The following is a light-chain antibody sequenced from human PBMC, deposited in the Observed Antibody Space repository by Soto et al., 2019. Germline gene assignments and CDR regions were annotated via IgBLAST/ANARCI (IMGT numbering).Light chain of an antibody. V-gene: IGKV3-15*01. CDR1: QGVGST. J-gene: IGKJ4*01. Sequence: ELVLTQSPATLSVSPGESATLSCRASQGVGSTLAWYQQKPGRAPRLLIYDAYIRATGIPARFSGAGSGTEFTLTISRLQSDDFAVYYCQHYLTWPVAFGGGTRVEI. CDR3: QHYLTWPVA. CDR2: DAY.